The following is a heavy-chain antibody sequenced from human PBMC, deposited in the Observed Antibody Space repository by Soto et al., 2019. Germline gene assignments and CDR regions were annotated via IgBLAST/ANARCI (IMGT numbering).Heavy chain of an antibody. Sequence: QVQLVQSGAAVRKPGSSVRVSCKASGGSFNRHTISWVRQAPGQGLEWMGGIIPIFGTANHAQKFQGRVTIIADESTSTVYMELSSLRSDDTAIYYCARGLGYDSTDYYYAYWGQGTLVIVSS. J-gene: IGHJ4*02. CDR2: IIPIFGTA. CDR3: ARGLGYDSTDYYYAY. D-gene: IGHD3-22*01. V-gene: IGHV1-69*01. CDR1: GGSFNRHT.